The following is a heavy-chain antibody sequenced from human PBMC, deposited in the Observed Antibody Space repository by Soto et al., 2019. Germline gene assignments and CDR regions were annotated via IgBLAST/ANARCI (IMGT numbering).Heavy chain of an antibody. CDR1: GFTFSSYW. CDR3: ARDSYDILTGYQNPHFDY. CDR2: IKQDGSEK. V-gene: IGHV3-7*03. D-gene: IGHD3-9*01. J-gene: IGHJ4*02. Sequence: LRLSCAASGFTFSSYWMSWVRQAPGKGLEWVANIKQDGSEKYYVDSVKGRFTISRDNAKNSLYLQMNSLRAEDTAVYYCARDSYDILTGYQNPHFDYWGQGTLVTVSS.